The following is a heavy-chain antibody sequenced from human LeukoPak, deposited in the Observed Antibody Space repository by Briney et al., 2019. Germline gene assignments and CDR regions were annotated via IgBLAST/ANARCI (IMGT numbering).Heavy chain of an antibody. D-gene: IGHD4/OR15-4a*01. J-gene: IGHJ4*02. CDR3: AKDHRSMVAAWPCEFDC. CDR2: LSVSGDST. Sequence: GGSVTLLCTVSVLILSIYAVSGPRGARGGGREGLSSLSVSGDSTYYADAVKGRFTISRDNSKTTLYLQTNSLRAEDTAVYYCAKDHRSMVAAWPCEFDCWGQGTLVSVSS. V-gene: IGHV3-23*01. CDR1: VLILSIYA.